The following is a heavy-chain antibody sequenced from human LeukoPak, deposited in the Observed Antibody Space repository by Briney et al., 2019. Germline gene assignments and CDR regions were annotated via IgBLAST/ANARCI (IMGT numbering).Heavy chain of an antibody. Sequence: PGGSLRLSCTSSTVTLSNYYMSWIRQAPGKGLECISYISNIGTTTFYADSVKGRFTISRDNGKNSLYLQMNSLTAEDTAVYYCACDISNKGFDYWGQGTLVTASS. CDR2: ISNIGTTT. V-gene: IGHV3-11*04. CDR1: TVTLSNYY. J-gene: IGHJ4*02. D-gene: IGHD2/OR15-2a*01. CDR3: ACDISNKGFDY.